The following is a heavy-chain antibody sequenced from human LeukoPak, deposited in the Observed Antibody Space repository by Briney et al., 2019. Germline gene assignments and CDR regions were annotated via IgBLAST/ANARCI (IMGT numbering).Heavy chain of an antibody. J-gene: IGHJ4*02. Sequence: GGSLRLSCAASGFTFSSYGMHWVRQAPGKGLEWVAVIPYDGSNKYYADSVKGRFTISRDNSKNTLYLQMNSLRAEDTAVYYCAKHYSNYYFDYWGQGTLVTVSS. CDR3: AKHYSNYYFDY. V-gene: IGHV3-30*18. CDR1: GFTFSSYG. CDR2: IPYDGSNK. D-gene: IGHD4-11*01.